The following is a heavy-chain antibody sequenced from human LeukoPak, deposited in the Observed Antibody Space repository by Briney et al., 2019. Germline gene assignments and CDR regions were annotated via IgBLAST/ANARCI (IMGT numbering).Heavy chain of an antibody. CDR3: ARGYQLLCDY. J-gene: IGHJ4*02. CDR1: GFTFSSYA. CDR2: ISGSGSNT. Sequence: PGGSLRLSCAASGFTFSSYAMSWVRQAPGKGLEWVSAISGSGSNTYYADSVKGRFTISRDNSKNTLYLQMNSLRAEDTAVYYCARGYQLLCDYWGQGTLVTVSS. D-gene: IGHD2-2*01. V-gene: IGHV3-23*01.